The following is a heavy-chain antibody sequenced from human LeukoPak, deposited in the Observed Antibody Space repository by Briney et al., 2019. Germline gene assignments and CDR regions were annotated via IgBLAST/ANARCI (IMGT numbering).Heavy chain of an antibody. J-gene: IGHJ4*02. CDR2: ISGSGGST. V-gene: IGHV3-23*01. CDR3: AKSTAGYYYDSSGYAIDY. Sequence: GGSLRLSCAASGFTFSSYAMSWVRQAPGKGLEWVSAISGSGGSTYYADSVKGRFTISRDNSKNTLYLQMNSLRAEDTAVYYCAKSTAGYYYDSSGYAIDYWGQGTLVTVSS. D-gene: IGHD3-22*01. CDR1: GFTFSSYA.